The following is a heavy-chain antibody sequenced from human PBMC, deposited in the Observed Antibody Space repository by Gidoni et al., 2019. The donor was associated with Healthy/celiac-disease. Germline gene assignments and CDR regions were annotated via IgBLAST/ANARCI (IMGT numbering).Heavy chain of an antibody. J-gene: IGHJ4*02. CDR2: IYYCGCT. Sequence: QLQLQESGPGLVKPSEPLSLTCPVSGCSIRSGSYYWGWIRQPPGKGLEWRWSIYYCGCTYYNPALKSRVTISVDTSKNQFSLKLSSVTAADTAVYYCARRRYFETGQGGNDFFDYWGQGTLVTVSS. V-gene: IGHV4-39*01. CDR1: GCSIRSGSYY. D-gene: IGHD3-9*01. CDR3: ARRRYFETGQGGNDFFDY.